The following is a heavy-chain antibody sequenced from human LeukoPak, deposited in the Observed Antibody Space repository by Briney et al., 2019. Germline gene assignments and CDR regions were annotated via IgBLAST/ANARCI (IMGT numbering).Heavy chain of an antibody. D-gene: IGHD6-13*01. CDR2: INAGNGNT. CDR1: GYTFTSYA. CDR3: ATGDLIAAAGPYDAFDI. J-gene: IGHJ3*02. Sequence: ASVKVSCKASGYTFTSYAMHWVRQAPGQRLEWMGWINAGNGNTKYSQKFQGRVTITRDTSASTAYMELSSLRSEDTAVYYCATGDLIAAAGPYDAFDIWGQGTMVTVSS. V-gene: IGHV1-3*01.